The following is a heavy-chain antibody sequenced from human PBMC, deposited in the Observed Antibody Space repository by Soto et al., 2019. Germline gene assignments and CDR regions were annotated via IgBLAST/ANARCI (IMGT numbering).Heavy chain of an antibody. V-gene: IGHV3-74*01. Sequence: GGSLRLSCAASGITFAGYWMHWVRQTAGKGLVWVSRINGDGSTTFYADSVKGRFTISRDNAKSTLYLQMNSLRAEDTAVYYCAIGFCTNGICSSFDYRGQRTLVTVSS. D-gene: IGHD2-8*01. CDR1: GITFAGYW. J-gene: IGHJ4*02. CDR2: INGDGSTT. CDR3: AIGFCTNGICSSFDY.